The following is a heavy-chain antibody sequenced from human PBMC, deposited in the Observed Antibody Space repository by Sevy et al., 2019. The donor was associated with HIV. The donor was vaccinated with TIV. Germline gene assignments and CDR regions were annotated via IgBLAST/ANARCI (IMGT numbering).Heavy chain of an antibody. J-gene: IGHJ1*01. D-gene: IGHD6-13*01. CDR3: TTGYSSSWYWH. CDR2: IRRKANSYAT. V-gene: IGHV3-73*01. CDR1: GFTFSGSA. Sequence: GGSLRLSCAASGFTFSGSAMHWVRQASGKGLEWVGRIRRKANSYATAYAASVKGRFTISRDDSKNTAYLQMNSLKTEDTAVYYCTTGYSSSWYWHWGQGTLVTVSS.